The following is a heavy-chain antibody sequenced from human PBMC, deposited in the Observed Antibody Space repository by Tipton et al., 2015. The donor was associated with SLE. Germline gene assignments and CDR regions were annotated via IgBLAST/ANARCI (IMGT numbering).Heavy chain of an antibody. CDR2: IRYDGSNK. V-gene: IGHV3-33*08. D-gene: IGHD1-26*01. Sequence: SLRLSCAASGFTFSSYAMSWVRQAPGKGLEWVAFIRYDGSNKYYADSVKGRFTISRDNSKNTLYLQMNSLRAEDTAVYYCARVRNLGSFFDYWGQGTLVTVSS. CDR3: ARVRNLGSFFDY. CDR1: GFTFSSYA. J-gene: IGHJ4*02.